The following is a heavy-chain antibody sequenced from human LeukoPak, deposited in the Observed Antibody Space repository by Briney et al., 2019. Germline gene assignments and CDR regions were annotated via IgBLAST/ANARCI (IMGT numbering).Heavy chain of an antibody. J-gene: IGHJ6*03. CDR3: ARLNSGWDNYYYYYMDV. V-gene: IGHV3-21*01. CDR2: ISSSSSHI. D-gene: IGHD6-19*01. Sequence: PGGSLRLSCAASGFTFSSYWMNWVRQAPGKGLEWVSSISSSSSHIYYADSVKGRFTISRDNAKNSLYLQMNSLRAEDTAVYYCARLNSGWDNYYYYYMDVWGKGTTVTVSS. CDR1: GFTFSSYW.